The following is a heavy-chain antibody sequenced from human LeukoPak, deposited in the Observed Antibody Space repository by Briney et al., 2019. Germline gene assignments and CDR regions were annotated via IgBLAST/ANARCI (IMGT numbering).Heavy chain of an antibody. V-gene: IGHV3-23*01. D-gene: IGHD1-26*01. J-gene: IGHJ4*02. CDR1: GFTFSSIA. CDR2: ISGSGGGT. CDR3: AKDLGRYRNNFFDY. Sequence: PGGSLRLSCAASGFTFSSIAMSWVRQAPDKGLEWVSTISGSGGGTYYADSVKGRFTISRDDSKNTLYLQMNSLRADDTAVCYCAKDLGRYRNNFFDYWGQGNLVTVSS.